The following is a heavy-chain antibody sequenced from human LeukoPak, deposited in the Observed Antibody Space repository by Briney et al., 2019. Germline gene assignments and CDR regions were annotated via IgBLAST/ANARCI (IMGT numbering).Heavy chain of an antibody. CDR2: ISSSGSTI. Sequence: PGGALRLSCAASGFTFSDYYMSWIRQAPGKGLEWVSYISSSGSTIYYADFVKGRFTISRDNAKNSQYLQMNGLRAEDTAVYYCARGGILTGVNWFDPWGQGTLVTVSS. V-gene: IGHV3-11*04. CDR1: GFTFSDYY. CDR3: ARGGILTGVNWFDP. D-gene: IGHD3-9*01. J-gene: IGHJ5*02.